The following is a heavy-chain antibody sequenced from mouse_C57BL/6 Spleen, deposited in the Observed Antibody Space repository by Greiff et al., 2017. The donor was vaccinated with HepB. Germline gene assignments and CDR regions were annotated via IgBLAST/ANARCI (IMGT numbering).Heavy chain of an antibody. CDR3: ARRDNYGSSYGYFDV. D-gene: IGHD1-1*01. CDR1: GYAFTNYL. CDR2: INPGSGGT. V-gene: IGHV1-54*01. J-gene: IGHJ1*03. Sequence: VQLQQSGAELVRPGTSVKVSCKASGYAFTNYLIEWVKQRPGQGLEWIGVINPGSGGTNYNEKFKGKATLTADKSSSTAYMQLSSLTSEDSAVYFCARRDNYGSSYGYFDVWGTGTTVTVSS.